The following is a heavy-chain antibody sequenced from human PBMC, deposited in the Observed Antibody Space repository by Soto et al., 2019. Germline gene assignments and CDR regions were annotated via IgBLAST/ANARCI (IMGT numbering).Heavy chain of an antibody. CDR1: GGTFSSYT. Sequence: QVQLVQSGAEVKKPGSSVKVSCKASGGTFSSYTISWVRQAPGQGLEWMGRIIPILGIANYAQKFQGRVTITADKSTSTAYMELSSLRSDDTAVYYCARGPGPRGPIGYWGQGALVTVSS. V-gene: IGHV1-69*02. CDR3: ARGPGPRGPIGY. CDR2: IIPILGIA. D-gene: IGHD7-27*01. J-gene: IGHJ4*02.